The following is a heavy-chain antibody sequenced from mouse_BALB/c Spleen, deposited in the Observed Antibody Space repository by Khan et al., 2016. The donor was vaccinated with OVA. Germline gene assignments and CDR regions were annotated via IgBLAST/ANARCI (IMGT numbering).Heavy chain of an antibody. D-gene: IGHD2-14*01. J-gene: IGHJ3*01. CDR1: GYTFTSYT. Sequence: QVQLQQSGAELARPGASVKMSCKASGYTFTSYTMHWVKQRPGQGLEWIGYINPSSGYTNYNQKFKDKATLTADKSSSTAYMQLSILTSEDSAVYYCAREGAYFRNDVWFAYWGQGTLVTVSA. CDR3: AREGAYFRNDVWFAY. CDR2: INPSSGYT. V-gene: IGHV1-4*01.